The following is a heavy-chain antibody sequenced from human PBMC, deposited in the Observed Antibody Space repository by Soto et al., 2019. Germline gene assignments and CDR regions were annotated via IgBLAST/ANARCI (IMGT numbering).Heavy chain of an antibody. D-gene: IGHD6-19*01. J-gene: IGHJ4*02. CDR2: ISSSSSTI. V-gene: IGHV3-48*02. CDR1: GFTFSSYS. Sequence: EVQLVESGGGLVQPGGSLRLSCAASGFTFSSYSMNWVRQAPGKGLEWVSYISSSSSTIYYADSVKGRFTISRDNAKDSLYLQMNSRGDEDTAVYYCARDRPSSGSPDDWGQGTLVTVSS. CDR3: ARDRPSSGSPDD.